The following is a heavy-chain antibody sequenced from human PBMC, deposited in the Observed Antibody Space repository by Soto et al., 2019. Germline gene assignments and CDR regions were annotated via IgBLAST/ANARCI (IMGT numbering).Heavy chain of an antibody. CDR1: GGSISSYY. D-gene: IGHD6-13*01. CDR2: VYYSGTT. J-gene: IGHJ4*02. Sequence: QVQLQESGPGLVKPSETLSLTCTVSGGSISSYYWTWIRQPPGKGLEWVGYVYYSGTTYYNPSLQSRVTISVDTSKNQFSLKVKSVTAADTAIYYCARAGSTGRYFFDYWGQGSLVTVSS. CDR3: ARAGSTGRYFFDY. V-gene: IGHV4-59*01.